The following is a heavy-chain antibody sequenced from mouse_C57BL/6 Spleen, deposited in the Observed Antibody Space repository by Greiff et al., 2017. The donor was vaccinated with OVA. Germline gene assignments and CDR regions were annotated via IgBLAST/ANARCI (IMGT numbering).Heavy chain of an antibody. Sequence: EVKVEESGPGLVKPSQSLSLTCSVTGYSITSGYYWNWIRQFPGNKLEWMGFISYDGSNNYNPSLKNRISITRDTSKNQFFLKLNSVTTEDTATYYCATGYGSSLFDYWGQGTTLTVSS. CDR2: ISYDGSN. CDR1: GYSITSGYY. CDR3: ATGYGSSLFDY. J-gene: IGHJ2*01. V-gene: IGHV3-6*01. D-gene: IGHD1-1*01.